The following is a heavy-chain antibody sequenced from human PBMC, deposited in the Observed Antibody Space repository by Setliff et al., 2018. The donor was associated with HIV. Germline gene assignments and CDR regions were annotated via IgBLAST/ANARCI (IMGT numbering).Heavy chain of an antibody. CDR1: GGSFNTYY. Sequence: SETLSLTCAVYGGSFNTYYWNWIRQPPGKGLEWIGEINHTGGTKYNPSLNSRVTISADTSKKEFSLRLSSVTAADTAVYYCARTKDCSSSSCPGTHHYYYMDVWGKGTTVTVSS. CDR2: INHTGGT. V-gene: IGHV4-34*01. D-gene: IGHD2-2*01. J-gene: IGHJ6*03. CDR3: ARTKDCSSSSCPGTHHYYYMDV.